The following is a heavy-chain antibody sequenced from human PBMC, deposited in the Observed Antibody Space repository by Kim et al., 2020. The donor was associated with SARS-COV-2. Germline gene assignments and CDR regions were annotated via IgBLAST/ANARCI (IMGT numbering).Heavy chain of an antibody. J-gene: IGHJ4*02. CDR3: AKDHLRYYFDY. CDR2: NK. Sequence: NKYSADSVKGRFTISRDNSKNTLYLQMNSLRAEDTAVYYCAKDHLRYYFDYWGQGTLVTVSS. V-gene: IGHV3-33*06.